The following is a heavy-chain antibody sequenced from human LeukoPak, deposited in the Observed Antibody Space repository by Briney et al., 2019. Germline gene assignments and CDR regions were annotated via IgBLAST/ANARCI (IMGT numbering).Heavy chain of an antibody. CDR2: IGTSDSTI. D-gene: IGHD3-10*01. Sequence: GGSLRLSCAASGFTFSSYEMNWVRQAPGKGLEWVSHIGTSDSTIDYVDSVKGRFTISRDNAKNSLYLQMSSLRAEDTAVYYCARDNRGYGSGSYYYYGMDVWGKGTTVTVSS. CDR1: GFTFSSYE. V-gene: IGHV3-48*03. CDR3: ARDNRGYGSGSYYYYGMDV. J-gene: IGHJ6*04.